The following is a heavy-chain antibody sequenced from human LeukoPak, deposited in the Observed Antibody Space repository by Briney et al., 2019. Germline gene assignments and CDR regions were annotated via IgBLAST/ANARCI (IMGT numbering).Heavy chain of an antibody. CDR3: ARDPIMITFGGDAFDI. V-gene: IGHV1-2*02. Sequence: ASVKVSCKASGYTFTGYYMHWVRQAPGQGLEWMGWINPNSGDTNYAQKFQGRVTMTRDTSISTAYMELSRLRSDDTAVYYRARDPIMITFGGDAFDIWGQGTMVTVSS. D-gene: IGHD3-16*01. J-gene: IGHJ3*02. CDR1: GYTFTGYY. CDR2: INPNSGDT.